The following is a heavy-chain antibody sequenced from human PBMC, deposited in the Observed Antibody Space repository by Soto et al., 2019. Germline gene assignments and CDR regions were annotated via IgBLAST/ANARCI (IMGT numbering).Heavy chain of an antibody. CDR3: ARENTSYGMEV. Sequence: QVQLVQSGSEVKKPGASVKVSCKASGYTFTSYDINWVRQATGQGLEWMGWMNPNSCNTGYAQKFQGRVTMTRNTSIRTAYIELSSLRSEDTAVYYCARENTSYGMEVGGQGTTVTVSS. CDR1: GYTFTSYD. CDR2: MNPNSCNT. V-gene: IGHV1-8*01. D-gene: IGHD2-2*02. J-gene: IGHJ6*02.